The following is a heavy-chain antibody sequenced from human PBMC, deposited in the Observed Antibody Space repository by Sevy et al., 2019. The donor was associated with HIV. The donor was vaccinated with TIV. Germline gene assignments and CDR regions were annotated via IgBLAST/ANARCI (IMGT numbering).Heavy chain of an antibody. V-gene: IGHV1-24*01. CDR1: GYTLSQVS. D-gene: IGHD3-22*01. CDR3: SITKDYYDSSGRPFDY. J-gene: IGHJ4*02. CDR2: FDPEDGET. Sequence: ASVKVSCKVSGYTLSQVSMHWVRQVPGKGLEWMGSFDPEDGETIYAQKFQGRLTMTEDTSTDTAYMELSSLKSEDTAVFYCSITKDYYDSSGRPFDYWGQGTLVTVSS.